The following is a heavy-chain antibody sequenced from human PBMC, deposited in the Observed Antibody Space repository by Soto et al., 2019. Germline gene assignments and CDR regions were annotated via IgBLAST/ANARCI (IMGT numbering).Heavy chain of an antibody. J-gene: IGHJ4*02. CDR1: GGTFSSYA. CDR3: ARDRSPSIAAAGAGFGY. V-gene: IGHV1-69*01. Sequence: QVQLVQSGAEVKKPGSSVKVSCKASGGTFSSYAISWVRQAPGPGLEWMGGIIPIFGTANYAQKFQGRVTITADESTSTAYMELSSLRSEDTAVYYCARDRSPSIAAAGAGFGYWGQGTLVTVSS. D-gene: IGHD6-13*01. CDR2: IIPIFGTA.